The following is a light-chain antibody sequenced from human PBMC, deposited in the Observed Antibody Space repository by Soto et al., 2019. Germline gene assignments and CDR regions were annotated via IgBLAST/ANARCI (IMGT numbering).Light chain of an antibody. CDR3: HQYGSSPGT. J-gene: IGKJ1*01. V-gene: IGKV3-20*01. Sequence: EIVLTNSPATLSLSRGERATLSCRASQIVTSNYLAWYQQKRGQAPRLLIWGASIRATDLPDRFSGGGSGADFTLTISRLEAEDFAVHYCHQYGSSPGTFGQGTKVDIK. CDR2: GAS. CDR1: QIVTSNY.